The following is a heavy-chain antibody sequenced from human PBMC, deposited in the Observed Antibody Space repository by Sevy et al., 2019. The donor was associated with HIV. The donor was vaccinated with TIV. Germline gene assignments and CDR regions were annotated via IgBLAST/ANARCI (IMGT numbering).Heavy chain of an antibody. CDR2: FDPEDDER. CDR3: ATTKDYYDSSGSPFDY. D-gene: IGHD3-22*01. J-gene: IGHJ4*02. Sequence: ASVKVSCKVSGKTLTQLAMHWVRQAPGKGLEWMGTFDPEDDERIYAQKFQGRVTMTEDRSTDTAYMDLRILRSDDTAVYYCATTKDYYDSSGSPFDYWGQGTLVTVSS. V-gene: IGHV1-24*01. CDR1: GKTLTQLA.